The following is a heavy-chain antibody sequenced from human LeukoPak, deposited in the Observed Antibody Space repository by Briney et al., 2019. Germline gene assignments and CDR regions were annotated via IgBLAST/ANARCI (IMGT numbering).Heavy chain of an antibody. J-gene: IGHJ6*02. CDR3: AKDLYSSSWYSIYYYYYGMDV. V-gene: IGHV3-30*02. D-gene: IGHD6-13*01. CDR2: IWYDGSNK. Sequence: GGSLRLSCAASGFTFSSYGMHWVRQAPGKGLEWVAVIWYDGSNKYYADSVKGRFTISRDNSKNTLYLQMNSLRAEDTAVYYCAKDLYSSSWYSIYYYYYGMDVWGQGTTVTVSS. CDR1: GFTFSSYG.